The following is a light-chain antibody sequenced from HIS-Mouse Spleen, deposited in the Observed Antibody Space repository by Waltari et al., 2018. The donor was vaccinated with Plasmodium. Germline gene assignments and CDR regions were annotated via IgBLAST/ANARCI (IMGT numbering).Light chain of an antibody. CDR2: DVS. V-gene: IGLV2-11*01. Sequence: QSALTQPRSVSGSPGPSVTISCTGTRSDVGGYNYVPWYQQHPGKAPKLMLYDVSKRPSGVPDRFSGSKSGNTASLTISGLQAEDEADYYCCSYAGSYTYWVFGGGTKLTVL. CDR1: RSDVGGYNY. J-gene: IGLJ3*02. CDR3: CSYAGSYTYWV.